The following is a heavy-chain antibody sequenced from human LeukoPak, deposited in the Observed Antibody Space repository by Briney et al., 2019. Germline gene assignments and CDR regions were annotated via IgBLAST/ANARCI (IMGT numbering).Heavy chain of an antibody. D-gene: IGHD3-10*01. CDR1: GFTFDDYA. J-gene: IGHJ4*02. CDR3: AKGLWFGEFHPFDY. Sequence: GGSLRLSCAASGFTFDDYAMHWVRQAPGKGLEWVSGISWNSGSIGYADSVKGRFTISRDNAKNSLYLQMNGLRAEDTALYYCAKGLWFGEFHPFDYWGQGTLVTVSS. CDR2: ISWNSGSI. V-gene: IGHV3-9*01.